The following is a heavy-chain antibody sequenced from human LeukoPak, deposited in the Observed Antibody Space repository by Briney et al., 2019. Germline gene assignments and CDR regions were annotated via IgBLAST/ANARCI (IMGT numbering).Heavy chain of an antibody. D-gene: IGHD4-11*01. V-gene: IGHV3-21*01. CDR1: GFTFSSYS. Sequence: GGSLRLSCAASGFTFSSYSMNWVRQAPGKGLEWVSSISSSSSYIYYADSVKGRFTISRDNAKNSLYLQMNSLRAEDTAVYYCARDGGLHTSLFDYWGQGTLVTVSS. CDR3: ARDGGLHTSLFDY. J-gene: IGHJ4*02. CDR2: ISSSSSYI.